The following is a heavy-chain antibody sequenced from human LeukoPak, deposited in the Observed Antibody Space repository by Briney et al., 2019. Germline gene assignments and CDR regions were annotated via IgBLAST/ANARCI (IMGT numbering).Heavy chain of an antibody. CDR1: GFTFGGYG. Sequence: PGGSLRLSCAGSGFTFGGYGMHWFRQTPGKGLEWVAVIAYDGSRAFYADSVKGRFTISRDNSKNTMSVQMDDLSAEDTAVYYCTRYNHDHFDYWGQGTPVTVSS. CDR2: IAYDGSRA. D-gene: IGHD1-14*01. V-gene: IGHV3-33*01. J-gene: IGHJ4*02. CDR3: TRYNHDHFDY.